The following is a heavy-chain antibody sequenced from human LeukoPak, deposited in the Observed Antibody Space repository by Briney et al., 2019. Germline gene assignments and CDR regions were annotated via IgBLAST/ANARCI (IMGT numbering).Heavy chain of an antibody. CDR2: IYYSGST. CDR1: GGSISSYY. D-gene: IGHD3-3*01. J-gene: IGHJ3*02. CDR3: ARVRAIFGVVTPGDAFDI. V-gene: IGHV4-59*01. Sequence: SETLSLTCTVSGGSISSYYWSWIRQPPGKGLEWIGYIYYSGSTNYNPSLKSRVTISVDTSKNQFPLKLSSVTAADTAVYYCARVRAIFGVVTPGDAFDIWGQGTMVTVSS.